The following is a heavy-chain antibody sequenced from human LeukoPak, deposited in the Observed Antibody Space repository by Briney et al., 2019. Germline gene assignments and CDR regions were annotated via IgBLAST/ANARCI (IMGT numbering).Heavy chain of an antibody. D-gene: IGHD3-3*01. CDR3: ARAQWISGVVINGPKDY. V-gene: IGHV3-7*01. Sequence: GGSLRLSCAASGFTFSSYWMSWVRQSPGKGLEWVANIKHDGSERCYVDSVKGRFTISRDNAKNSLFLQMNTLRAEDTAVYYCARAQWISGVVINGPKDYWGQGTLVTVSS. CDR1: GFTFSSYW. CDR2: IKHDGSER. J-gene: IGHJ4*02.